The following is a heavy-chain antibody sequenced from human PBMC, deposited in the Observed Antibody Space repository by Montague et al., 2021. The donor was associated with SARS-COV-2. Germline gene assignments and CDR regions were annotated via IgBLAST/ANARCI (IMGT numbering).Heavy chain of an antibody. J-gene: IGHJ3*02. CDR2: IYDSGST. Sequence: SETLSLTCTVSDGSISSSNYYWDWIRQPPGKGLEWIGSIYDSGSTYYNPSLKSRVIISVDTSKNHFSLKLSSVTAADTAVYYCARRGRKLLPVATTIGGFDIWGQGTIVTVSS. CDR3: ARRGRKLLPVATTIGGFDI. V-gene: IGHV4-39*02. D-gene: IGHD5-12*01. CDR1: DGSISSSNYY.